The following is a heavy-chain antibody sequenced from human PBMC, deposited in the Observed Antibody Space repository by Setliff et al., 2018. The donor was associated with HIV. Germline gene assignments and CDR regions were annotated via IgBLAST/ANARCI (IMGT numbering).Heavy chain of an antibody. CDR1: GYSFTSYW. J-gene: IGHJ4*02. CDR2: IFPSDSDT. V-gene: IGHV5-51*01. Sequence: PGESLKISCKGSGYSFTSYWIGWVRQMPGKGLECMGVIFPSDSDTRYSPSFQGQVTISADKSSSTAYLQWSSLKASDTAIYYCARGHFFGSGRYYNTPFDYWGQGTLVTVS. CDR3: ARGHFFGSGRYYNTPFDY. D-gene: IGHD3-10*01.